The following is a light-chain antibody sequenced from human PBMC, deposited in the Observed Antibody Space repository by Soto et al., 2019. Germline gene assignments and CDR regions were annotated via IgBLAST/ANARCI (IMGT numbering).Light chain of an antibody. CDR2: TNS. J-gene: IGLJ1*01. V-gene: IGLV1-44*01. Sequence: QSVLTQLPSASGTPGQRVTISCSGSSSSIGSNSVNWYQQLPRTAPKVLIYTNSQRPSGVPDRFSGSKSGTSASLAISGLQPEDEADYYCAAWDGSLNVYVFGTGTKLTVL. CDR3: AAWDGSLNVYV. CDR1: SSSIGSNS.